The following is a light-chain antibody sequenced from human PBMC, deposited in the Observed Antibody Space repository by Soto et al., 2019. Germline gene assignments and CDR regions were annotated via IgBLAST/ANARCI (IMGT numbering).Light chain of an antibody. V-gene: IGKV3-20*01. CDR3: QQYARSPWT. J-gene: IGKJ1*01. CDR1: QSVTTNF. Sequence: EIVLTQSPGTLSLPPGERATLSCRASQSVTTNFLAWYQQKPGQAPRLLVYGASSRAVGVPDRFSGSGSGTDFTLTINRLDPEDFAVYYCQQYARSPWTFGQGTKV. CDR2: GAS.